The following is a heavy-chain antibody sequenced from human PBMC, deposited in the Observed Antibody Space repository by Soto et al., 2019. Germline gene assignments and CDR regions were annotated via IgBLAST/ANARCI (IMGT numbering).Heavy chain of an antibody. J-gene: IGHJ6*01. CDR2: IYWDDDK. CDR1: GFSLSTSGVG. Sequence: QITLKESGPTLVKPTQTLTLTCTFSGFSLSTSGVGVGWIRQPPGKALEWLALIYWDDDKRYSPSLKSRLTXXXXXXXXXXXXXXXXXXXVDXATYYCAHIPYYYYYGMDVW. CDR3: AHIPYYYYYGMDV. D-gene: IGHD3-10*01. V-gene: IGHV2-5*02.